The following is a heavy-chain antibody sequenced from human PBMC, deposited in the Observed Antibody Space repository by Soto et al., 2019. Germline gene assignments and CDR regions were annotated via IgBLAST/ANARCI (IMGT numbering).Heavy chain of an antibody. CDR3: AREYYYGSGSYYLDGDY. CDR2: ISYDGSNK. D-gene: IGHD3-10*01. Sequence: QVQLVASGGGVVQPGRSLRLSCAASGFTFSSYAMHWVRQAPGKGLEWVAVISYDGSNKYYADSVKGRFTISRDNSKNTLYLQMNSLRAEDTAVYYCAREYYYGSGSYYLDGDYWGQGTLVTVSS. J-gene: IGHJ4*02. CDR1: GFTFSSYA. V-gene: IGHV3-30-3*01.